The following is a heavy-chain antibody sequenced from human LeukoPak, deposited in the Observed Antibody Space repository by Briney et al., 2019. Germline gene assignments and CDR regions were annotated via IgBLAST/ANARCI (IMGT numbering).Heavy chain of an antibody. J-gene: IGHJ3*02. CDR3: AGSRDGYTSDAFDI. CDR2: MNPNSGNT. V-gene: IGHV1-8*01. Sequence: ASVKVSCKASGYTFTSYDINWVRQATGQGLEWMGWMNPNSGNTGYAQKFQGRGTMTRNTSISTAYMELSSLRSEDTAVYYCAGSRDGYTSDAFDIWGQGTMVTVSS. CDR1: GYTFTSYD. D-gene: IGHD5-12*01.